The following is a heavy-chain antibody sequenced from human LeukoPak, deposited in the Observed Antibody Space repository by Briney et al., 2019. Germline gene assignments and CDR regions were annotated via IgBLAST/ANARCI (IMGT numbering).Heavy chain of an antibody. J-gene: IGHJ4*02. CDR3: ARFDYGDFLFDY. V-gene: IGHV4-4*02. CDR1: GGSISSSHW. D-gene: IGHD4-17*01. CDR2: IYHSGTT. Sequence: SGTLSLTCAVSGGSISSSHWWSWVRQPPGKGLEWIGEIYHSGTTNYNPSLENRVTMSVDKSKNHFSLKLTSVIAADTAVYYCARFDYGDFLFDYWGQGALVTVSS.